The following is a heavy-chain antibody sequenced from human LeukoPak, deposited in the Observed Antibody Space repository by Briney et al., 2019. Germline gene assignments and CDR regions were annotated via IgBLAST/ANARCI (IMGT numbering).Heavy chain of an antibody. CDR2: ISSSSGYI. D-gene: IGHD4-17*01. V-gene: IGHV3-21*01. CDR1: GFTFSDYA. CDR3: VGGLTTVTTTGTRNDY. Sequence: GGSLRLSCVVSGFTFSDYAMSWVRQAPGKGLEWVSSISSSSGYIYYADSVKGRFTISRDNAKNSLYLQMNSLRAEDTAVYYCVGGLTTVTTTGTRNDYWGQGALVTVSS. J-gene: IGHJ4*02.